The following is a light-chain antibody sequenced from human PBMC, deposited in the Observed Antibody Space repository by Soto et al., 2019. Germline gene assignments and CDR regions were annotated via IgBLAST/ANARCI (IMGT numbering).Light chain of an antibody. CDR2: DVS. J-gene: IGLJ1*01. CDR1: XSDVGGYIY. CDR3: SSYTSSSTLV. V-gene: IGLV2-14*01. Sequence: QSVLTQPASVSGSPGQSITISCTGTXSDVGGYIYVSWYQQHPGKAPKLMIYDVSNRPSGVSNRFSGSKSGNTASLTISGLQAEDEADYYCSSYTSSSTLVFGTGTKLTVL.